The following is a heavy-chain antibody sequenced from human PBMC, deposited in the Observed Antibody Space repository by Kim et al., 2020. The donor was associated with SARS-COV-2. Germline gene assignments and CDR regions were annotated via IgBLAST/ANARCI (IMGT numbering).Heavy chain of an antibody. Sequence: SQTLSLTCAISGDSVSSNSAAWNWIRQSPSRGLEWLGRTYYRSKWYNDYAVSVKSRISINPDTSKNQFSLQLNSVTPEDTAVYYCARGPVLLLLGYFDYWGQGTLVTVSS. J-gene: IGHJ4*02. CDR2: TYYRSKWYN. CDR3: ARGPVLLLLGYFDY. CDR1: GDSVSSNSAA. V-gene: IGHV6-1*01. D-gene: IGHD2-15*01.